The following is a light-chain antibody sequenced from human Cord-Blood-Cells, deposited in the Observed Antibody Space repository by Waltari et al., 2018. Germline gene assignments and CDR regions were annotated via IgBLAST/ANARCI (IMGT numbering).Light chain of an antibody. Sequence: AIRMTQSPSSFSASTGDRVTITCRASQGISSYLAWYQQKPGKAPTLLIYAASTLQSGVSSRFSGSGSGTDFTLTISCLQSEDFATYYCQQYYSYPPTFGQGTKVEIK. CDR2: AAS. J-gene: IGKJ1*01. CDR1: QGISSY. V-gene: IGKV1-8*01. CDR3: QQYYSYPPT.